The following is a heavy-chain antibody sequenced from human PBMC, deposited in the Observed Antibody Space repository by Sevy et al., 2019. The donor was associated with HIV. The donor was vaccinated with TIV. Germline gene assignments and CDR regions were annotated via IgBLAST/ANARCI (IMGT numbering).Heavy chain of an antibody. CDR3: AREGCSKPHDY. D-gene: IGHD3-10*02. Sequence: GGSLRLSCAASGSTFSSYAMTWVRQAPGKGLEWVSTLSFGCGKINYADSVKGRFTISRDNSKNTLYLQMNSLRAEDTAVYYCAREGCSKPHDYWGQGTLVTVSS. V-gene: IGHV3-23*01. CDR2: LSFGCGKI. CDR1: GSTFSSYA. J-gene: IGHJ4*02.